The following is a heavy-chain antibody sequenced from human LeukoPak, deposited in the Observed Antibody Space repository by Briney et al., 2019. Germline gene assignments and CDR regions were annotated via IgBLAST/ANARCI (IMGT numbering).Heavy chain of an antibody. J-gene: IGHJ4*02. CDR3: VRRGDGYPYYFDY. D-gene: IGHD5-24*01. V-gene: IGHV4-59*08. CDR2: IFYSGST. Sequence: PSETLSLTCTVSGGSISNYYWSWIRQTPGKGLEWIGYIFYSGSTDYNPSVKSRVTISVDTSRNQFSLKLRSVTAADTAVYYCVRRGDGYPYYFDYWGQGTLVTVSS. CDR1: GGSISNYY.